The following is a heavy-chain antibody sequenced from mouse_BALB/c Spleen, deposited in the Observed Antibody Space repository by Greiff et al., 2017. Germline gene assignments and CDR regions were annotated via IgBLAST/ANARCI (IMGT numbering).Heavy chain of an antibody. CDR3: ARGYDGNMDY. V-gene: IGHV1-4*01. J-gene: IGHJ4*01. CDR2: INPSSGYT. Sequence: QVHVKQSGAELARPGASVKMSCKASGYTFTSYTMHWVKQRPGQGLEWIGYINPSSGYTNYNQKFKDKATLTADKSSSTAYMQLSSLTSEDSAVYYCARGYDGNMDYWGQGTSVTVSS. D-gene: IGHD2-14*01. CDR1: GYTFTSYT.